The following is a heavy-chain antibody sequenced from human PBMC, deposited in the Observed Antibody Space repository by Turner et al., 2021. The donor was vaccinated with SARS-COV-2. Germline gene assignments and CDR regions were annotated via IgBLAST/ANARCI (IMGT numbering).Heavy chain of an antibody. CDR2: IYYSGST. CDR3: AGEVVVLTTTHYGMDV. Sequence: QLQLQESGPGLVKPSETQSLTCTVSGGSISSSSYYWGWIRQPPGKGLEWIGSIYYSGSTYYNPALKSRVTISVDTSKNQFSLKLSSVTAADTAVYYCAGEVVVLTTTHYGMDVWGQGTTVTVSS. D-gene: IGHD1-26*01. J-gene: IGHJ6*02. V-gene: IGHV4-39*01. CDR1: GGSISSSSYY.